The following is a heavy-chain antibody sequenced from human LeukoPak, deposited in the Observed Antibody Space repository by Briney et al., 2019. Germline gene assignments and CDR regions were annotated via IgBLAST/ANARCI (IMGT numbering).Heavy chain of an antibody. CDR3: ASSPSHYDTRTYRPSQVSS. Sequence: PSETLSLTCADYDGSFSGYYWSWIRQPPGKGLEWIGEINHSGSTSYSPSLRSRVTISVDTSKKQFSLRLSSVTAADTAVYYCASSPSHYDTRTYRPSQVSSWGQGTLVTVSS. D-gene: IGHD3-22*01. J-gene: IGHJ4*02. CDR2: INHSGST. CDR1: DGSFSGYY. V-gene: IGHV4-34*01.